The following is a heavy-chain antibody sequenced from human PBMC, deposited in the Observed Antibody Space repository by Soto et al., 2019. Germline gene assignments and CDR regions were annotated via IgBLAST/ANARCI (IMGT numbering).Heavy chain of an antibody. CDR1: AVSFVSHD. D-gene: IGHD6-19*01. CDR3: VRDPLGSGWAFDY. Sequence: QLLESGGGLVQPGGSLRLSCEASAVSFVSHDMSWVRLAPGKGLEWVATTSGSGGSTHYADSVKGRFTVSRDSSKKTWYLQMNSLRVDDTAVYYCVRDPLGSGWAFDYWGQGTLVTVSS. CDR2: TSGSGGST. V-gene: IGHV3-23*01. J-gene: IGHJ4*02.